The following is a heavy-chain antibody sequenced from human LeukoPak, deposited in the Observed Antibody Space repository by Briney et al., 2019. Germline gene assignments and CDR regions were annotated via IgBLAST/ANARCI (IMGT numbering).Heavy chain of an antibody. CDR1: AFTFSSYA. V-gene: IGHV3-23*01. CDR3: ARAPGSSVSIAARPYYFDY. CDR2: INGAGGAP. J-gene: IGHJ4*02. Sequence: PGGSLRLSCAASAFTFSSYAMSSVRQAPGKGLEWVSVINGAGGAPYYADSVKGRFAISRDNSKNTLYLQINSLTAEDTAVYYCARAPGSSVSIAARPYYFDYWGQGALVTVSS. D-gene: IGHD6-6*01.